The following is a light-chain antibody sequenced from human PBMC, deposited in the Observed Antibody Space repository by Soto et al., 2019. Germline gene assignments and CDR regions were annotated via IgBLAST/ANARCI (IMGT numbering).Light chain of an antibody. J-gene: IGLJ2*01. V-gene: IGLV2-11*01. CDR2: DVR. CDR1: SGDVGGYNY. Sequence: QPVLTQPRSVSGSPGQSVTISCTGTSGDVGGYNYVSWYQQDPGKAPKVIIYDVRKRPSGVPDRFSGSKSDNTASLTISGLQAEDEADYYCCSYAGSYTLVFGGGTKVTVL. CDR3: CSYAGSYTLV.